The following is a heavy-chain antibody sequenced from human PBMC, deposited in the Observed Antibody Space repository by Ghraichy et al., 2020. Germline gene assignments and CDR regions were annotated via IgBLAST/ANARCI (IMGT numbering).Heavy chain of an antibody. J-gene: IGHJ6*02. Sequence: SCAASGFTFSSYAMHWVRQAPGKGLEWVAVISYDGSNKYYADSVKGRFTISRDNSKNTLYLQMNSLRAEDTAVYYCARGFYGSGSPLLSLYYYYGMDVWGQGTTVTVSS. CDR3: ARGFYGSGSPLLSLYYYYGMDV. CDR1: GFTFSSYA. CDR2: ISYDGSNK. V-gene: IGHV3-30*04. D-gene: IGHD3-10*01.